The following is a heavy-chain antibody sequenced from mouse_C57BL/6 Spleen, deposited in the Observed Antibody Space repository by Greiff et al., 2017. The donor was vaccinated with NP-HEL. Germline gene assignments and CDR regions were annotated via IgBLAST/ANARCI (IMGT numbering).Heavy chain of an antibody. CDR1: GYTFTSYW. CDR3: AKVSLTFYAMDY. D-gene: IGHD1-3*01. J-gene: IGHJ4*01. V-gene: IGHV1-7*01. CDR2: INPSSGYT. Sequence: QVQLQQSGAELAKPGASVKLSCKASGYTFTSYWMHWVNQRPGQGLEWIGYINPSSGYTKYNQKFKDKATLTADKSSSTAYMQLSSLTYEDSAVYYCAKVSLTFYAMDYWGQGTSVTVSS.